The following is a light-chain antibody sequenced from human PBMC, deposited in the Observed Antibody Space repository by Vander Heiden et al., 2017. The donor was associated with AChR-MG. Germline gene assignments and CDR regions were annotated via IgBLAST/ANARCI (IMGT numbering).Light chain of an antibody. J-gene: IGLJ1*01. Sequence: QSALTQPASVSGSPGQSITISCTGTSSYVGGYNYVSWYQPHPGKAPKLRIYDVSNRPSGVSNRVSGAKSGNTAALTIAGLQAEDEADYYCSSDTSSSTHVFGTGTKVTV. V-gene: IGLV2-14*03. CDR3: SSDTSSSTHV. CDR1: SSYVGGYNY. CDR2: DVS.